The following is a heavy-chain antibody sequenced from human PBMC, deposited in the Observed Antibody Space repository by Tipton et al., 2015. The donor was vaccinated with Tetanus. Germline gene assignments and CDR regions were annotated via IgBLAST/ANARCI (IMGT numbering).Heavy chain of an antibody. CDR1: SASISSSDFS. V-gene: IGHV4-39*02. J-gene: IGHJ6*02. CDR2: VYYSGST. Sequence: TLSLTCTVSSASISSSDFSWGWIRQPPGRGLEWIGSVYYSGSTYYNPSLKSRVAISVDTSKNHFSLKLSSVTAADPAVCYCARLSIASTGTYGLAYYYGFDVWGPGTTVTVSS. D-gene: IGHD6-13*01. CDR3: ARLSIASTGTYGLAYYYGFDV.